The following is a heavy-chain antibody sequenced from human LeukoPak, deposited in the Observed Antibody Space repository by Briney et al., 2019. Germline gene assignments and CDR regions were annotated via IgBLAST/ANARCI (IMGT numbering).Heavy chain of an antibody. Sequence: SLRLSCAASGFTFDDYAMHWVRQAPGKGLEWVSGISWNSGSIGYADSVKGRFTISRDNAKNSLYLQMNSLRAEDTALYYCAKDTERYYDSSGYLSYFDYWGQGTLVTVSS. D-gene: IGHD3-22*01. CDR1: GFTFDDYA. CDR3: AKDTERYYDSSGYLSYFDY. CDR2: ISWNSGSI. J-gene: IGHJ4*02. V-gene: IGHV3-9*01.